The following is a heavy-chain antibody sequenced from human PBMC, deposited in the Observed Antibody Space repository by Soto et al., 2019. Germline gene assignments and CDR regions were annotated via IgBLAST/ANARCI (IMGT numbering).Heavy chain of an antibody. CDR2: INPNSGGT. Sequence: ASVKVSCKASGYTFTGYYMHWVRQAPGQGLEWMGWINPNSGGTNYAQKFQGWVTMTRDTSISTAYMELSRLRSDDTAVYYCARAQHKEGISFGLDYWGQGTLVTVSS. V-gene: IGHV1-2*04. J-gene: IGHJ4*02. CDR3: ARAQHKEGISFGLDY. CDR1: GYTFTGYY. D-gene: IGHD2-21*01.